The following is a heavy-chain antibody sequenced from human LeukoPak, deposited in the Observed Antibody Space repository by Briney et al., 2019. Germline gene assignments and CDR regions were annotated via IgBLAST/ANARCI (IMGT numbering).Heavy chain of an antibody. CDR1: GYTLTGYY. CDR3: ARDTGHSSSWYLGY. D-gene: IGHD6-13*01. V-gene: IGHV1-18*04. Sequence: ASVKVSCKASGYTLTGYYMHWVRQAPGQGLEWMGWISAYNGNTNYAQKLQGRVTMTTDTSTSTAYMELRSLRSDDTAVYYCARDTGHSSSWYLGYWGQGTLVTVSS. CDR2: ISAYNGNT. J-gene: IGHJ4*02.